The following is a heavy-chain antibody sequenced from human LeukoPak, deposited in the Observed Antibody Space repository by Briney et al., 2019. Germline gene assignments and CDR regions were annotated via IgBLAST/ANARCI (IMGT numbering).Heavy chain of an antibody. J-gene: IGHJ5*02. CDR3: ARTGLYDSSGYYPNWFDP. CDR1: GGSISSYY. D-gene: IGHD3-22*01. V-gene: IGHV4-59*01. CDR2: IYYSGST. Sequence: SETLSLTRTVSGGSISSYYWSWIRQPPGKGLEWIGYIYYSGSTNYNPSLKSRVTISVDTSKNQFSLKLSPVTAADTAVYYCARTGLYDSSGYYPNWFDPWGQGTLVTVSS.